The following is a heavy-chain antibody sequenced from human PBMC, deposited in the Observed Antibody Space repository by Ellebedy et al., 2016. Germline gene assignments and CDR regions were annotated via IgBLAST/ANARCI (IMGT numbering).Heavy chain of an antibody. CDR2: ISYDRSDK. J-gene: IGHJ4*02. CDR1: GFTFSSYA. D-gene: IGHD3-10*01. V-gene: IGHV3-30-3*01. Sequence: GGSLRLSCAASGFTFSSYAMHWVRQAPGKGLEWVAVISYDRSDKYYADSVKGRFTISRDNSKNTLYLQMNSLRAEDTAVYYCASSGGRFGELLQYWGQGTLVTVSS. CDR3: ASSGGRFGELLQY.